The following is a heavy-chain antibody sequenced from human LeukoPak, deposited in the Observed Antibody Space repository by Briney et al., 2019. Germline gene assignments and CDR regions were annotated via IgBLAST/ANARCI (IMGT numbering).Heavy chain of an antibody. CDR2: IKHDGSEK. CDR3: ATDRGWRTSGYYLYYFEY. J-gene: IGHJ4*02. Sequence: GGSLRLSCAASGFIFTNYFMSWVRQAPGKGLEWVASIKHDGSEKYDVDSVRGRFTISRDNTMNSLYLQMSSLRAEDTAVYYCATDRGWRTSGYYLYYFEYWGQGTLVTDSS. D-gene: IGHD3-3*01. V-gene: IGHV3-7*01. CDR1: GFIFTNYF.